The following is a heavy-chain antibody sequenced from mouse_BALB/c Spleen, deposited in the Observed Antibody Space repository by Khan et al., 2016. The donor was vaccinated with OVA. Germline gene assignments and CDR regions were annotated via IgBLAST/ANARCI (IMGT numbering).Heavy chain of an antibody. Sequence: QVQLKESGPELVRPGAPGKMSCKASGNTFTSFWIHWVKQSPGQGLEWIGMIDPSKSETRLNQKFKDKATLNVDKSSNTAYMQLSRLTSKDSAVYYCARGGYGSPFAYWGQGTLVTVSA. CDR2: IDPSKSET. D-gene: IGHD1-1*01. CDR1: GNTFTSFW. V-gene: IGHV1S127*01. CDR3: ARGGYGSPFAY. J-gene: IGHJ3*01.